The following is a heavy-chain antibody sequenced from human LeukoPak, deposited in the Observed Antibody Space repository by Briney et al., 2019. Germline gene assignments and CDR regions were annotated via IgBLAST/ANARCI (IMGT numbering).Heavy chain of an antibody. V-gene: IGHV3-23*01. D-gene: IGHD2-2*01. CDR2: ISGSGGST. CDR3: AKHCSSTSCYF. CDR1: GFTFSSYA. Sequence: GGSLRLSCAASGFTFSSYAMSWLRQAPGKGLEWVSAISGSGGSTYYADSVKGRFTISRDNSKNTLYLQMNSLRAEDTAVYYCAKHCSSTSCYFWGQGTLVTVSS. J-gene: IGHJ4*02.